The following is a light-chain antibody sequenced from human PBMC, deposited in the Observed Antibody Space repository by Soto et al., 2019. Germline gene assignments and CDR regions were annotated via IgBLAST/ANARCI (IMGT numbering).Light chain of an antibody. CDR1: SSDVGSYNR. V-gene: IGLV2-23*03. J-gene: IGLJ1*01. CDR2: DGS. Sequence: QSVLTQPASMSGSPGHSITISCTGTSSDVGSYNRVSWYQQFPDKAPKLIIYDGSERPSGVSDRFSGSKSGNTASLTISGLRAEDEAEYNCSSYAHSSSFAYVFGTGTKVTVL. CDR3: SSYAHSSSFAYV.